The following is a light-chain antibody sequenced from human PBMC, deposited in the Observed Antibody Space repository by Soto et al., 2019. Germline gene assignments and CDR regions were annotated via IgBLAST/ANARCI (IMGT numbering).Light chain of an antibody. Sequence: QSALTQPASVSGSPGQSITISCTGTSSDVGAYDYVSWYQQHPDKAPKLIIYVVINRPSGVSNRFSGSKSGNTASLTISGLQAEDEADYYCSLYTSSDTPYVFGTGTKLTVL. CDR1: SSDVGAYDY. J-gene: IGLJ1*01. CDR3: SLYTSSDTPYV. V-gene: IGLV2-14*01. CDR2: VVI.